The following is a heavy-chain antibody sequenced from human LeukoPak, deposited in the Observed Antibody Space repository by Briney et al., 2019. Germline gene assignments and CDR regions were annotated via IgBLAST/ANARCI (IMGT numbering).Heavy chain of an antibody. V-gene: IGHV4-34*01. Sequence: SETLSLTCAVYGGSFSGYYWSWIRQPPGKGLEWIWEINHSGSTNYNPSLKSRVTISIDTSKNQFSLKLTSVTAADTAVYYCASQDWNFAYFDYWSQGTLVTVSS. D-gene: IGHD1-7*01. CDR3: ASQDWNFAYFDY. CDR2: INHSGST. J-gene: IGHJ4*02. CDR1: GGSFSGYY.